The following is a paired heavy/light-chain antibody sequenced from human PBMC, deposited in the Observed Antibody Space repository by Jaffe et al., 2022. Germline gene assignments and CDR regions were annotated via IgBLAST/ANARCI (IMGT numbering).Light chain of an antibody. CDR2: EVS. J-gene: IGLJ2*01. CDR1: SSDVGGYNY. Sequence: QSALTQPASVSGSPGQSITISCTGTSSDVGGYNYVSWYQQHPGKAPKLMIYEVSNRPSGVSNRFSGSKSGNTASLTISGLQAEDEADYYCTSYTTTSPLVFGGGTKLTVL. V-gene: IGLV2-14*01. CDR3: TSYTTTSPLV.
Heavy chain of an antibody. CDR2: IVYEGSTK. Sequence: QVQLVESGGGVVQPGGSLRLSCAASGFTFSTYGMHWVRQAPGKGLEWLAFIVYEGSTKYYADSVKGRFTISRDNPKNTLYLQMNSLRAEDTAVYYCAKDSLGYCSGGTCSLDYWGQGTLVTVSS. CDR1: GFTFSTYG. CDR3: AKDSLGYCSGGTCSLDY. D-gene: IGHD2-15*01. J-gene: IGHJ4*02. V-gene: IGHV3-30*02.